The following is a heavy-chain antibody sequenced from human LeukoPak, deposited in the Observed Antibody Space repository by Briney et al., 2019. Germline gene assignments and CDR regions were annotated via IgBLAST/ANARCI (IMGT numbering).Heavy chain of an antibody. J-gene: IGHJ4*02. CDR1: GFTFSSYG. CDR2: IWYDGSNK. Sequence: GGSLRLSCAASGFTFSSYGMHWVRQAPGKGLEWVAVIWYDGSNKYYADSVKGRFTISRDNSKNTLCLQMNSLRAEDTAVYYCAKDRLHCSGGSCYSGYFDYWGQGTLVTVSS. V-gene: IGHV3-33*06. D-gene: IGHD2-15*01. CDR3: AKDRLHCSGGSCYSGYFDY.